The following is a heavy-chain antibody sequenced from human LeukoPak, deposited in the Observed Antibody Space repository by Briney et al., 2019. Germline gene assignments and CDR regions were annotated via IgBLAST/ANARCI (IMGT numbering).Heavy chain of an antibody. CDR1: GSTFGSFA. CDR2: ISASGHYI. D-gene: IGHD2-2*01. Sequence: PGGSLRLSCEASGSTFGSFAMSWVRQAPGKGLEWLSGISASGHYIYQADSVKGRFTISRDNSKNTLYIEMNSLRAEDTAVYYCARDGSWGDYQFYFYMDVWGKGTTVTVSS. J-gene: IGHJ6*03. V-gene: IGHV3-23*01. CDR3: ARDGSWGDYQFYFYMDV.